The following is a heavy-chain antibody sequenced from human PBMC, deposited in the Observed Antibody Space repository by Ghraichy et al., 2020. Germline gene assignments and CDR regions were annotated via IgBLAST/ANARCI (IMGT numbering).Heavy chain of an antibody. CDR2: IYTSGST. V-gene: IGHV4-4*07. Sequence: SETLSLTCPVSGGSISSYYWSWIRQPAGKGLEWIGRIYTSGSTNYNPSLKSRVTMSVDTSKNQFSLKLSSVTAADTAVYYCARAADGGGYYDSSGYLNWFDPRGEGALVAVSS. CDR3: ARAADGGGYYDSSGYLNWFDP. D-gene: IGHD3-22*01. J-gene: IGHJ5*02. CDR1: GGSISSYY.